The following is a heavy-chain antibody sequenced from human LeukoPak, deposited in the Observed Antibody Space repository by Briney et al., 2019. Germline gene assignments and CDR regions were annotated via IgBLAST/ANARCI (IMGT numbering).Heavy chain of an antibody. V-gene: IGHV4-39*01. J-gene: IGHJ4*02. D-gene: IGHD5-12*01. Sequence: SETLSLTCTVSGGSISSSSYYWGWIRQPPGKGLEWIGSIYYSGSTYYNPSLKSRVTISVDTSKNQFSLKLSSVTAADTAVYYCARGGPYSGYDSDFDYWGQGTLVTVSS. CDR3: ARGGPYSGYDSDFDY. CDR1: GGSISSSSYY. CDR2: IYYSGST.